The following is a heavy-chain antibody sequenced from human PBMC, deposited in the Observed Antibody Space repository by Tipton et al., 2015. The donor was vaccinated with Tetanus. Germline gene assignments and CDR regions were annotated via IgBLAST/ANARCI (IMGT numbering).Heavy chain of an antibody. Sequence: QLVQSGGGLIQPGGSLRLSCAASGLTVTSTYMAWVRQTPGKGLEWVSSIYSGSTTYYRDSVRGRFTISRDSSKNSFHLQLNNLRDEDTAIYFCARAPFDFSDYFDLWGQGTPVTVSS. J-gene: IGHJ4*02. CDR2: IYSGSTT. D-gene: IGHD6-19*01. CDR1: GLTVTSTY. CDR3: ARAPFDFSDYFDL. V-gene: IGHV3-53*01.